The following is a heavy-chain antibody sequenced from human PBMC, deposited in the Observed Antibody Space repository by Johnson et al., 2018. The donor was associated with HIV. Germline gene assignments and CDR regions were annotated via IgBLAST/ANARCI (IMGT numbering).Heavy chain of an antibody. D-gene: IGHD5-18*01. V-gene: IGHV3-20*04. J-gene: IGHJ3*02. CDR2: LNWNGGST. Sequence: VQLVESGGGVVRPGGSLRLSCAASGFTFDDYGMSWVRQVPGKGLEWVAGLNWNGGSTGYADSVKGRFTISRDNAKKSLYLQMHSLRAEDKAVYYCAKSPIYLGSIHDAFDIWGQGTMVTVSS. CDR3: AKSPIYLGSIHDAFDI. CDR1: GFTFDDYG.